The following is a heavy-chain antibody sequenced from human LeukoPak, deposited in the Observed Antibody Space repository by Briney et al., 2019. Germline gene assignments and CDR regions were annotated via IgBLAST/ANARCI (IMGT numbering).Heavy chain of an antibody. V-gene: IGHV3-53*01. J-gene: IGHJ4*02. CDR1: GFTVSPNY. CDR2: VNRSGSP. Sequence: GGSLRLSCATSGFTVSPNYMSWVRQAPGKGLEWVSDVNRSGSPYYADPVKGRFTISRDSAKNKLYLQMNNLSAEDTAVYYCAAENTHSFNYWGRGTLVTVSS. CDR3: AAENTHSFNY. D-gene: IGHD2-15*01.